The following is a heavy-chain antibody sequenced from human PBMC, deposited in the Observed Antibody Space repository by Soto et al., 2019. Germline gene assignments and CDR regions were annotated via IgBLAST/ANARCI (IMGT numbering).Heavy chain of an antibody. J-gene: IGHJ5*02. V-gene: IGHV4-30-4*01. CDR2: LYYSGST. CDR3: ARERPDGARLDP. CDR1: GGSISSGDYY. D-gene: IGHD6-6*01. Sequence: QVQLQESGPGLVKPSQTLSLTCTVSGGSISSGDYYWSWIRQPPGKGLGWIGYLYYSGSTYYNPSLKSRVTISVDTSTNQFSLKLSSVTAADTAVYYCARERPDGARLDPWGQGTLVTVSS.